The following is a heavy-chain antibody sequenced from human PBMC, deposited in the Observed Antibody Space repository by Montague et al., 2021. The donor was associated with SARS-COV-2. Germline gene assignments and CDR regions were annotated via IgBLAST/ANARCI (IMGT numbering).Heavy chain of an antibody. CDR2: IYSDDST. D-gene: IGHD1-14*01. CDR3: SARTDYYYGLDV. Sequence: SLRLSCAASEFTVSSHYMSWVRQAPGKGLEWVSVIYSDDSTYYADSVKRRFTISRDNSKNTLHFQMNSLRAEDTAVYYCSARTDYYYGLDVWGQGITVTVSS. J-gene: IGHJ6*02. V-gene: IGHV3-66*01. CDR1: EFTVSSHY.